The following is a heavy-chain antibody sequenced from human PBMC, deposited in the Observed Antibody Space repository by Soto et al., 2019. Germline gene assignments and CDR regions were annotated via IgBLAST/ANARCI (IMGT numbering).Heavy chain of an antibody. CDR2: IIPILGIA. D-gene: IGHD2-15*01. CDR1: GGTFSSYT. Sequence: QVQLVQSGAEVKKPGSSVKVSCKASGGTFSSYTISWVRQAPGQGLEWMGRIIPILGIANYAQKFQGRVTITADKSTSTDYMELSSLRSEDTAVYYCARDGVGYCSGGSCYWGQGTLVTVSS. CDR3: ARDGVGYCSGGSCY. J-gene: IGHJ4*02. V-gene: IGHV1-69*02.